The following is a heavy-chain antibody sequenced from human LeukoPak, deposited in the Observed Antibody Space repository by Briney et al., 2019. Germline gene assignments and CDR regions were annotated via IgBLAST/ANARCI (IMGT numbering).Heavy chain of an antibody. Sequence: SESLSLTCTVSGGSISSYYWRSIRQPPGKGLEWIGYIYYSGSTNYNPSLKSRVTISVDTSKNQFSLKLSSVTAADTAVYYCAKYLGIAGGFDYWGQGTLVTVSS. D-gene: IGHD6-13*01. CDR1: GGSISSYY. CDR3: AKYLGIAGGFDY. J-gene: IGHJ4*02. CDR2: IYYSGST. V-gene: IGHV4-59*01.